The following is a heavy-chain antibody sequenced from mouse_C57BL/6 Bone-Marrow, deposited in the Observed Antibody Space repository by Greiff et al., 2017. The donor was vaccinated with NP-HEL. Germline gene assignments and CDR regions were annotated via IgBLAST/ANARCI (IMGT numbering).Heavy chain of an antibody. Sequence: EVQGVESGPELVKPGASVKISCKASGYSFTGYYMNWVKQSPEKSLEWIGEINPSTGGTTYNQKFKAKATLTVDKSSSTAYMQLKSLTSEDSAVYYCARPFITTAYYAMDYWGQGTSVTVSS. CDR3: ARPFITTAYYAMDY. CDR2: INPSTGGT. CDR1: GYSFTGYY. V-gene: IGHV1-42*01. D-gene: IGHD1-1*01. J-gene: IGHJ4*01.